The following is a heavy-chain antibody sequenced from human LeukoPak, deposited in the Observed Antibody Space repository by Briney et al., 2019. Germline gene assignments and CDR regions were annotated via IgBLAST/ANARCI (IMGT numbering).Heavy chain of an antibody. CDR1: GFTFSSYA. CDR3: VKMPNWGSGY. D-gene: IGHD7-27*01. V-gene: IGHV3-64D*09. J-gene: IGHJ4*02. CDR2: ISGNGGTT. Sequence: PGGSLRLSCSASGFTFSSYAMHWVRQAPGKGLEYVSGISGNGGTTSYADSLKGRFTISRDNSKNTLCLQMSSLRAEDTAVYYCVKMPNWGSGYWGQGTLVTVSS.